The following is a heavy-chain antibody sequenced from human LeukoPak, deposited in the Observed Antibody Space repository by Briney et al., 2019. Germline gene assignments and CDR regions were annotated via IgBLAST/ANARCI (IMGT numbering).Heavy chain of an antibody. V-gene: IGHV4-4*02. CDR3: ARGKVGYYDSSGYYEEAYFDY. CDR2: IYHSGST. Sequence: SETLSLTCAVSGGSISSSNWWSWVRQPPGKGLEWIGEIYHSGSTNYNPSLKSRVTISVDKSKNQFSLKLSSVTAADTAVYYCARGKVGYYDSSGYYEEAYFDYWGQGTLVTVSS. D-gene: IGHD3-22*01. CDR1: GGSISSSNW. J-gene: IGHJ4*02.